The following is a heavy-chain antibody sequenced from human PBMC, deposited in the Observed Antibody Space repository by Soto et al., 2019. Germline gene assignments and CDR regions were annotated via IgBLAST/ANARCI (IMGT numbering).Heavy chain of an antibody. D-gene: IGHD1-26*01. V-gene: IGHV1-46*01. CDR1: GYTFTSYY. CDR2: INPSGGST. J-gene: IGHJ1*01. Sequence: QVQLVQSGAEVKKPGASVKVSCKASGYTFTSYYMHWVRQAPGQGLEWMGIINPSGGSTSYAQKSQGRRPITTDTSTSTVYLEMSSLRSEDTAVYYWPTAASRGSYVPHWGQGTLVTVSS. CDR3: PTAASRGSYVPH.